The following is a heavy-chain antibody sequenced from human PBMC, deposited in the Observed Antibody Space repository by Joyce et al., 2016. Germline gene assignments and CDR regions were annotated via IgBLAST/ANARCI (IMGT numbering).Heavy chain of an antibody. CDR3: ARDRPSGSYFDD. CDR2: LYTSGAT. J-gene: IGHJ4*02. CDR1: GGSLSGHY. V-gene: IGHV4-4*07. D-gene: IGHD3-10*01. Sequence: QAQLQESGPRLVKPSETLSLTCRVSGGSLSGHYWSWIRQAAGKGLEWIGGLYTSGATSYNPSLKSRVIISADTAKGQFSLTVRSVTAADTAVYYCARDRPSGSYFDDWGQGILVSVSS.